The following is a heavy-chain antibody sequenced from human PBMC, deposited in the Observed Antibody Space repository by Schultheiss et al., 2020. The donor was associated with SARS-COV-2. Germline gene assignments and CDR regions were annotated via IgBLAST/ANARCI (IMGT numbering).Heavy chain of an antibody. CDR1: GGSISSYY. Sequence: LRLSCTVSGGSISSYYWSWIRQHPGKGLEWIGYIYYSGSTYYNPSLKSRVTISVDTSKNQFSLKLSSVTAADTAVYYCARLRHDILTVKVRGYFDYWGQGTLVTVSS. CDR2: IYYSGST. CDR3: ARLRHDILTVKVRGYFDY. D-gene: IGHD3-9*01. V-gene: IGHV4-31*03. J-gene: IGHJ4*02.